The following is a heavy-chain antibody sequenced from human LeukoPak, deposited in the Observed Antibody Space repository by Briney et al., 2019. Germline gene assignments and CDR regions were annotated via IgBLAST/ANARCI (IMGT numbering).Heavy chain of an antibody. J-gene: IGHJ5*02. CDR3: AKDSRGTIVVVPAAIFPPDWFDP. CDR1: GFTFTTYG. Sequence: PGGSLRLSCTASGFTFTTYGLHWVRQAPGKGLEWVAVISYNGGYRHYADSVKGRFTISRDNSKNTLYLQMNSLRAEDTAVYYCAKDSRGTIVVVPAAIFPPDWFDPWGQGTLVTVSS. V-gene: IGHV3-33*05. D-gene: IGHD2-2*01. CDR2: ISYNGGYR.